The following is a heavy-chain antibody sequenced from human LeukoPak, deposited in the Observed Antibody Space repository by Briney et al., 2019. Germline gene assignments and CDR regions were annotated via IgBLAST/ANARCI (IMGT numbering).Heavy chain of an antibody. V-gene: IGHV1-2*02. D-gene: IGHD3-22*01. Sequence: ASVKVSCKASGYTFTDYYMHWVRQAPGQGLEWMGWINPNSGGTNYAQKFQGRVTMTRDTSIGTAYMELSGLTSDDTAVYYCARGYYDRGSLYYFDYWGQGTLVTVSS. CDR1: GYTFTDYY. CDR2: INPNSGGT. CDR3: ARGYYDRGSLYYFDY. J-gene: IGHJ4*02.